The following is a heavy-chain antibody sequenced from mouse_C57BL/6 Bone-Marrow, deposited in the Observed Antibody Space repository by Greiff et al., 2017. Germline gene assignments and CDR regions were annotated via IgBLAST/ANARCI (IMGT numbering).Heavy chain of an antibody. CDR1: GYTFTDYY. D-gene: IGHD1-1*01. CDR3: AREEGYYYYAMDY. J-gene: IGHJ4*01. V-gene: IGHV1-76*01. CDR2: IYPGSGNT. Sequence: QVQLQQSGAELVRPGASVKLSCKASGYTFTDYYINWVKQRPGQGLEWIARIYPGSGNTYYNEKFKGKATLTAEKSSSTAYMQLSSLTSEDSAVYFCAREEGYYYYAMDYWGQGTSVTVSS.